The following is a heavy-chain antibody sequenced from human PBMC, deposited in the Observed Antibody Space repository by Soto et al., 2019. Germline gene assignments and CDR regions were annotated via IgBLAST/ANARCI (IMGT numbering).Heavy chain of an antibody. V-gene: IGHV1-18*01. D-gene: IGHD2-2*03. CDR2: ISCYNGDT. CDR3: ARAVDIVFDGNYYMDV. J-gene: IGHJ6*03. Sequence: ASVKVSCKASGYTFTDNGITWVRQAPGQGLEWMGWISCYNGDTKYAQKLQGRVTMTTDTSTSTAFMELSSLRSEDTAVYYCARAVDIVFDGNYYMDVWGKGTTVTVSS. CDR1: GYTFTDNG.